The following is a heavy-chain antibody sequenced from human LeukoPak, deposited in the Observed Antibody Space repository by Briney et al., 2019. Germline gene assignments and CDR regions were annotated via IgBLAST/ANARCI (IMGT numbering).Heavy chain of an antibody. CDR2: IRYDGSNK. CDR1: GFTFSSYG. Sequence: GGSLRLSCAVSGFTFSSYGMHWVRQAPGKGLEWVAFIRYDGSNKYYADSVKGRFTISRDNSKNTLYLQMNSLRAEDTAVYYCAKGVMVYATLFDYWGQGTLVTVSS. D-gene: IGHD2-8*01. CDR3: AKGVMVYATLFDY. V-gene: IGHV3-30*02. J-gene: IGHJ4*02.